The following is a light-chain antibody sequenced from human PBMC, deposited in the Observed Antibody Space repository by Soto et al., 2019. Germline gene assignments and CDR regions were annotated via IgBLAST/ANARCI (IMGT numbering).Light chain of an antibody. J-gene: IGKJ4*02. CDR1: QSVSSY. CDR2: DAS. V-gene: IGKV3-11*01. Sequence: EIVLTQSPATLSLSPGERATLSCRASQSVSSYLAWYQQKPGQAPRLLIYDASNRATGIPARFSGSGSGTDSTLTSSGLEPEDLAVYCCQQRSNWLTFGGGTKVEIK. CDR3: QQRSNWLT.